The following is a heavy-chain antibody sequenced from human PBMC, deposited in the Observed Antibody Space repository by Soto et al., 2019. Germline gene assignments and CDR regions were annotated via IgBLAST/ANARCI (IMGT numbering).Heavy chain of an antibody. J-gene: IGHJ6*02. Sequence: SVKVSCQASGYTFTDYYMHWVRQAPGQGLEWMGWINPNSGGTNYAQKFQGRVTMTRDTSISTAYMELSRLRSDDTAVYYCARDLGRYCTNGVCSGMDVWGQGTTVTVTS. CDR1: GYTFTDYY. CDR3: ARDLGRYCTNGVCSGMDV. V-gene: IGHV1-2*02. D-gene: IGHD2-8*01. CDR2: INPNSGGT.